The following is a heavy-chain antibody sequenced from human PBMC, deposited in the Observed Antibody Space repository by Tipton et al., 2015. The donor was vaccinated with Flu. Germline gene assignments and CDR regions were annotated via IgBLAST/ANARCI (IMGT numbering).Heavy chain of an antibody. CDR2: IYYSGST. J-gene: IGHJ4*02. CDR1: GGSISSYY. V-gene: IGHV4-59*01. CDR3: ARELPVHVDTAMDTHFDY. D-gene: IGHD5-18*01. Sequence: TLSLTCTVSGGSISSYYWSWIRQPPGKGLEWIEYIYYSGSTNYNPSLKSRVTISVDTSKNQFSLKLSSVTAADTAVYYCARELPVHVDTAMDTHFDYWGQGTLVTVSS.